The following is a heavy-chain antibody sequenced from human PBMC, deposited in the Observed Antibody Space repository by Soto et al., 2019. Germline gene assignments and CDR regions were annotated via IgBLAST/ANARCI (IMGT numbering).Heavy chain of an antibody. CDR1: AGTFSSYA. V-gene: IGHV1-69*13. J-gene: IGHJ4*02. Sequence: GXSVKVSCKASAGTFSSYAISWVRQVPGQGLEWMGGIIPIFGTADYAQKFQGRVTITADESTSTAYMELSSLRSEDTAVYYCASTLRDYSFHYWGQGTLVTVSS. CDR2: IIPIFGTA. CDR3: ASTLRDYSFHY.